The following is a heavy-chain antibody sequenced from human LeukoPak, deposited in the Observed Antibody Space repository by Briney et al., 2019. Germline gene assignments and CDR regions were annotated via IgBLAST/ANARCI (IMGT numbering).Heavy chain of an antibody. Sequence: ASVKVSRKASGYTFTSYDINWVRQATGQGLEWMGWMNPNSGNTGYAQKFQGRVTMTRNTSISTAYMELSSLRSEDTAVYYCARGLRTVRTPNRYYYYYMDVWGKGTTVTVSS. J-gene: IGHJ6*03. CDR2: MNPNSGNT. CDR1: GYTFTSYD. V-gene: IGHV1-8*01. CDR3: ARGLRTVRTPNRYYYYYMDV. D-gene: IGHD4-11*01.